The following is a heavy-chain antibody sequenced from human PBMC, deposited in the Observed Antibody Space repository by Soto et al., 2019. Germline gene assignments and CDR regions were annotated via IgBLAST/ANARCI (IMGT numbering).Heavy chain of an antibody. CDR1: GGSISSYY. V-gene: IGHV4-59*08. Sequence: SETLSLTCTVSGGSISSYYWSWIRQPPGKGQEWIGYIYYSGSTNYNPSLKSRVTITVDTSKNQISLKLSSVTAADTAVYYCARHKRYNWFDPWGQGTLVTVSS. CDR2: IYYSGST. CDR3: ARHKRYNWFDP. J-gene: IGHJ5*02.